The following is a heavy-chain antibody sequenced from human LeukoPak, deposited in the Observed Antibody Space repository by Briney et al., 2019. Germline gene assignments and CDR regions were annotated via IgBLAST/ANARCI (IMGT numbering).Heavy chain of an antibody. CDR1: GGSINTPNYY. D-gene: IGHD3-10*01. V-gene: IGHV4-39*01. CDR3: ARHLLLWFNWFDP. J-gene: IGHJ5*02. CDR2: INHSGGT. Sequence: SETLSLTCTVSGGSINTPNYYWGWIRQTPGKGLEWIGEINHSGGTNYNPSLKSRVTISVDTSKNQFSLKLSSVTAADTAVYYCARHLLLWFNWFDPWGQGTLVTVSS.